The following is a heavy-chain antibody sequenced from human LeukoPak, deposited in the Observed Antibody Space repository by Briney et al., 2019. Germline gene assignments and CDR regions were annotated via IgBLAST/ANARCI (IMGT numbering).Heavy chain of an antibody. J-gene: IGHJ6*02. CDR1: GGSISRYY. CDR2: IYYSGST. D-gene: IGHD2-21*01. CDR3: ARQYSGYYGMDV. Sequence: SETLSLTCTVSGGSISRYYWSWIRQPPGKGLEWIGYIYYSGSTNYNPSLKSRVTISVDTSKNQFSLKLSSVTAADTAVYYCARQYSGYYGMDVWGQGTTVTVSS. V-gene: IGHV4-59*01.